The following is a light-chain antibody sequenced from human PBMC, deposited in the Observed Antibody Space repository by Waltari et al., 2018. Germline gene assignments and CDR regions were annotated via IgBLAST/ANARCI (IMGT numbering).Light chain of an antibody. CDR3: CSYASGSTII. CDR2: EGS. CDR1: SNDVGSYNL. J-gene: IGLJ2*01. Sequence: QSALTQPASVSGSPGQSITISCTGTSNDVGSYNLVSWYQRHPGKAPELLIYEGSKRPSGVSNRFSGSKSGTTASLTISGLQAEDEADYFCCSYASGSTIIFGGGTKLTVL. V-gene: IGLV2-23*01.